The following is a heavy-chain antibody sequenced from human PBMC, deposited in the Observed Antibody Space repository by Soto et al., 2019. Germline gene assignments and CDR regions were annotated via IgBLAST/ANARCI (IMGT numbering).Heavy chain of an antibody. Sequence: GGSLRLSCAASGFTFSSYGMHWVRQAPGKGLEWVAVIWYDGSNKYYADSVKGRFTISRDNSKNTLYLQMNSLRAEDTAVYYCATSRYYYGMDVWGQGTTVTVSS. CDR1: GFTFSSYG. J-gene: IGHJ6*02. CDR3: ATSRYYYGMDV. CDR2: IWYDGSNK. V-gene: IGHV3-33*01.